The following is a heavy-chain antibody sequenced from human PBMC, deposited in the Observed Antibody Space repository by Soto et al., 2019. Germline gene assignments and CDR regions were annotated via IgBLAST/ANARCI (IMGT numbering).Heavy chain of an antibody. Sequence: GGSLRLSCAASGFTFTTYWMHWVRQVPGKGLVWVSRINNDGSSTSNADSVKGRFTISRDNAKNTLYLQMHSLRAEDTAVYYSARDRDTYGLGFFDIWGQGTMVTVSS. CDR2: INNDGSST. V-gene: IGHV3-74*01. D-gene: IGHD5-18*01. CDR3: ARDRDTYGLGFFDI. CDR1: GFTFTTYW. J-gene: IGHJ3*02.